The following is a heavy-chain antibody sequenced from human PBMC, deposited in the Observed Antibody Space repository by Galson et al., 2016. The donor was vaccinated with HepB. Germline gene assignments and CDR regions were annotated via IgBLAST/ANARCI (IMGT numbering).Heavy chain of an antibody. D-gene: IGHD3-9*01. CDR2: ISDSGFTM. V-gene: IGHV3-23*01. CDR3: AKDPRSYYNILNYYFYS. J-gene: IGHJ4*02. Sequence: SLSLSCAASGFTFRNYGMRWVRQGPGKGLEWVSGISDSGFTMYYSDSVKGRFTISRDNSKNTLHLQMNSLRAEDTAVYYCAKDPRSYYNILNYYFYSWGQGTLVTVSS. CDR1: GFTFRNYG.